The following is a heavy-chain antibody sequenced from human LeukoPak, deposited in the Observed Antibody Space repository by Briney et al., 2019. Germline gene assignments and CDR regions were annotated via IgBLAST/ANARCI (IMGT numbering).Heavy chain of an antibody. D-gene: IGHD4-23*01. J-gene: IGHJ3*02. CDR2: ISGSGSST. V-gene: IGHV3-23*01. CDR1: GFTFSNAW. CDR3: AKDYGGNSDAFDI. Sequence: GGSLRLSCAASGFTFSNAWMSWVRQAPGKGLEWVSSISGSGSSTYYADSVKGRFTISRDNSKNTLYLQMNSLRAEDTALYSCAKDYGGNSDAFDIWGQGTVVTVSS.